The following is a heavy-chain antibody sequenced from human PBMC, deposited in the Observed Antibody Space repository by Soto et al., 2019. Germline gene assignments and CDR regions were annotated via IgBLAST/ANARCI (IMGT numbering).Heavy chain of an antibody. CDR2: IVVGSGNT. V-gene: IGHV1-58*01. CDR1: GFTFTSSA. Sequence: SVKVSCKASGFTFTSSAVQWVRQACGQRLEWVGWIVVGSGNTNYAQKFQERVTITRDMSTSTAYMELSSLRSEDTAVYYCAASMGGSQTYYDFWRGYSRLDCWGQGTLVTVS. J-gene: IGHJ4*02. CDR3: AASMGGSQTYYDFWRGYSRLDC. D-gene: IGHD3-3*01.